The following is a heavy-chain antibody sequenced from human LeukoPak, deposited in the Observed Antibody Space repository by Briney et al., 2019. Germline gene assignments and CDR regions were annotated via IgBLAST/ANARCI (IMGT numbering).Heavy chain of an antibody. J-gene: IGHJ4*02. D-gene: IGHD1-14*01. V-gene: IGHV4-59*12. CDR3: ARAGDSPFDY. CDR1: GGSISSFY. CDR2: IYHSGST. Sequence: SETLSLTCTVSGGSISSFYWSWIRQPPRKGLEWIGYIYHSGSTYYNPSLKSRVTISVDRSKNQFSLKLSSVTAADTAVYYCARAGDSPFDYWGQGTLVTVSS.